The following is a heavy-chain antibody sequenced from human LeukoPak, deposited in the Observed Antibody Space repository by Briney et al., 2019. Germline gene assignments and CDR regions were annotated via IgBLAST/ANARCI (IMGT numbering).Heavy chain of an antibody. V-gene: IGHV1-69*05. J-gene: IGHJ5*02. CDR2: IIPIFGTA. CDR1: GGTFSSYA. D-gene: IGHD6-13*01. CDR3: ARDDAGDIAAAGTSWFDP. Sequence: SVKVSCKASGGTFSSYAISWVRQAPGQGLEWMGGIIPIFGTANYAQKFQGRVTMTRNTSISTAYMELSSLRSEDTAVYYCARDDAGDIAAAGTSWFDPWGQGTLVTVSS.